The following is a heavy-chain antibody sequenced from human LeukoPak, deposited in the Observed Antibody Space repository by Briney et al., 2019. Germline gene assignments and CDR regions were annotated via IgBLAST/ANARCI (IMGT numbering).Heavy chain of an antibody. V-gene: IGHV1-24*01. CDR2: FDPEDGET. D-gene: IGHD6-19*01. CDR1: GYTLTELS. Sequence: ASVKVSCKVSGYTLTELSMHWVRQAPGKGLEWRGGFDPEDGETIYAKKFQGRVTMTEDTSTDTDYMELSSLRSEDTAVYYCATDPMGGSGWYDDYWAQGTLVTVSS. CDR3: ATDPMGGSGWYDDY. J-gene: IGHJ4*02.